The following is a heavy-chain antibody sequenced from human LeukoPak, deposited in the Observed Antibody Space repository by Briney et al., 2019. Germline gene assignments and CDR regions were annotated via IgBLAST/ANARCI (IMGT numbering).Heavy chain of an antibody. J-gene: IGHJ4*02. CDR1: GGSISSNY. Sequence: TSETQSLTCTVSGGSISSNYWSWIRQPPGKGLEWIGYIYYSGSTNYNPSLKSRGTISVDTSKNQFSLKLSSVTAADTAVYYCARLTTVTTGVDYWGQGTLVTLSS. D-gene: IGHD4-11*01. CDR2: IYYSGST. CDR3: ARLTTVTTGVDY. V-gene: IGHV4-59*01.